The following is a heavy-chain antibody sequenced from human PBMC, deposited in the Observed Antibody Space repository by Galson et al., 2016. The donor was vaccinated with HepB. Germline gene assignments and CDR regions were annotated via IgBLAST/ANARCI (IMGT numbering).Heavy chain of an antibody. Sequence: SLRLSCAASGFTFSSYKVHWVRQAPGKGLDWVAVILYDGSDKYYADSVKGRFTISRDNSKNTQYLQMNSLRAEDTAVYYCARDQYVRGSGWYTASGCWGQGTLVTVSS. J-gene: IGHJ4*02. CDR1: GFTFSSYK. V-gene: IGHV3-30*04. CDR2: ILYDGSDK. CDR3: ARDQYVRGSGWYTASGC. D-gene: IGHD6-13*01.